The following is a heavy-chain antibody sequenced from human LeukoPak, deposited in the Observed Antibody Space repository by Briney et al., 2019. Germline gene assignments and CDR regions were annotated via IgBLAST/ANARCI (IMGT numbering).Heavy chain of an antibody. CDR1: GYTFTGYY. CDR3: AREPVSDSSSWYPNWFDP. D-gene: IGHD6-13*01. J-gene: IGHJ5*02. CDR2: INPNSGGT. Sequence: GASVKVSCKASGYTFTGYYMHWVRQAPGQGLEWMGWINPNSGGTNYAQKFQGRVTMTRDTSISTAYMELSRLRSDDTAVYYCAREPVSDSSSWYPNWFDPWGQGTLVTVSS. V-gene: IGHV1-2*02.